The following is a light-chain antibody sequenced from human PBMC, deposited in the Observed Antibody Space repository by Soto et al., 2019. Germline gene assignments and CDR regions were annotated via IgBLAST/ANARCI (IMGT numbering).Light chain of an antibody. CDR2: DAS. J-gene: IGKJ3*01. V-gene: IGKV3-11*01. CDR1: QSISSS. Sequence: EIVLTQSPATLSLSPGERATLSCRASQSISSSLVWYQQKRGQAPRLLIYDASNRDTGIPARFSGSGSGTDFTLTISSLEPEDFAVYYWQQRKNWPEFTFGPGTTVDIK. CDR3: QQRKNWPEFT.